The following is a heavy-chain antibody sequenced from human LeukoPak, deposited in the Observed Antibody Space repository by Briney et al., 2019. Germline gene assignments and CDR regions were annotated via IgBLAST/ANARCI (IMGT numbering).Heavy chain of an antibody. V-gene: IGHV3-53*01. D-gene: IGHD2-15*01. CDR3: AREVVSTPSYFDS. Sequence: GGSLRLSCAASGFTVSSSYMYWVRQAPGKGLERVSFFYGGDSTYYAESVRGRFTISRDNSKNTLYLLMNSLIPEDTAVYYCAREVVSTPSYFDSWGQGTLVTVSS. J-gene: IGHJ4*02. CDR1: GFTVSSSY. CDR2: FYGGDST.